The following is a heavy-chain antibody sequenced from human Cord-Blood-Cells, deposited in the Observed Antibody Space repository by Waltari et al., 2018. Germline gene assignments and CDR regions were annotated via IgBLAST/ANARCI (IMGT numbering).Heavy chain of an antibody. CDR1: GGSFSGYY. CDR2: RNHSGST. D-gene: IGHD2-15*01. J-gene: IGHJ4*02. V-gene: IGHV4-34*01. CDR3: ARDISVGGTASDY. Sequence: QVQLQQWGAGLLKPSETLSLTCAVYGGSFSGYYWSWIRQPPGKGLEWIGERNHSGSTNYNPSRKSRVTISVDTSKNQFSLKLSSVTAADTAVYYCARDISVGGTASDYWGQGTLVTVSS.